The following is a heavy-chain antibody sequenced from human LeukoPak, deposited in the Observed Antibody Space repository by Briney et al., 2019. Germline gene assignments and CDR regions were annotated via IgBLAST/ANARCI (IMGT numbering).Heavy chain of an antibody. CDR2: IYYSGST. CDR3: VRADIGYNYPPGGLPY. CDR1: GGSISSGWYY. D-gene: IGHD5-24*01. V-gene: IGHV4-31*01. J-gene: IGHJ4*02. Sequence: SQTLSLTCTVSGGSISSGWYYWSWLRQHPGKGLEWSGYIYYSGSTYDYPSLKSQGTISVHTSKNQFSLKLSSVTAADTSVYYCVRADIGYNYPPGGLPYWRQGTRVTVPS.